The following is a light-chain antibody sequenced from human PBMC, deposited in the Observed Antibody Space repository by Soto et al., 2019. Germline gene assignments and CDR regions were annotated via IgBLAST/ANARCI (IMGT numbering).Light chain of an antibody. V-gene: IGKV3-15*01. Sequence: EVVMTQSPATLSVSPGERATFSCRASQGVGSYLAWYQQKPGQAPRLLIYGASNRATGIPARFSGSGSGTDFTLTISSLQSEDFAHYYCQQYNIWPPTFGPGTMVDIK. CDR2: GAS. CDR1: QGVGSY. CDR3: QQYNIWPPT. J-gene: IGKJ3*01.